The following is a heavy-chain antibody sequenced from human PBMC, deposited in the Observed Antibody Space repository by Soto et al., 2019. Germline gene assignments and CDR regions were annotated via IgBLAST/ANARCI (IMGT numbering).Heavy chain of an antibody. CDR1: GYNFTNYW. Sequence: GESLKISWKGSGYNFTNYWIGWVRQMPGKGLEWMGIIYPGDSDTRYSPSFQGQVTISADKSISTAYLQWSSLKASDTAMYYCARRRAMIKENAFDIWGQGTMVTLS. J-gene: IGHJ3*02. CDR2: IYPGDSDT. D-gene: IGHD3-16*01. V-gene: IGHV5-51*01. CDR3: ARRRAMIKENAFDI.